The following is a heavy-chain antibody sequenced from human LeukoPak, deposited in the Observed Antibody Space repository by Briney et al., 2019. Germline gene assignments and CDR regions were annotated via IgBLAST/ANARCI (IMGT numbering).Heavy chain of an antibody. CDR3: ARDSSSWLGSHFDL. D-gene: IGHD6-13*01. V-gene: IGHV3-23*01. CDR1: GFTFSSYA. CDR2: ISGSGGST. Sequence: GGSLRLSCAASGFTFSSYAMSWVRQAPGKGLEWVSAISGSGGSTYYADSVKGRFTISRDNSKNTLYLQMNSLRAEDTAVYYCARDSSSWLGSHFDLWGRGTLVTVSS. J-gene: IGHJ2*01.